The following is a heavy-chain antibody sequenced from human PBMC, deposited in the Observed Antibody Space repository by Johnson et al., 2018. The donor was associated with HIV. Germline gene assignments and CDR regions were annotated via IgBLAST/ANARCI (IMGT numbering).Heavy chain of an antibody. J-gene: IGHJ3*02. CDR1: GFTFSSYG. CDR3: ATWAFDWLGDAFDI. D-gene: IGHD3-9*01. CDR2: IRCDGSNK. Sequence: QVQLVESGGGVVQPGGSLRLSCAASGFTFSSYGMHWVRQAPGKGLEWVAFIRCDGSNKYYADSVKGRFTISRDNSKNALYLQMNSLGAEDTAVYYCATWAFDWLGDAFDIWGQGTMVTVSS. V-gene: IGHV3-30*02.